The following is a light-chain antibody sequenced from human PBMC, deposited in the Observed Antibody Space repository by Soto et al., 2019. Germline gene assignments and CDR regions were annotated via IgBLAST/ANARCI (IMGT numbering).Light chain of an antibody. V-gene: IGKV3-20*01. Sequence: EIVLTQSPGTLSLSPGERATLSCRASQSVSSSYLAWYQQKPGQAPRLLIYGASSRATGLPDRFSGSGSGTDFNLTISRLEPEDFAVDYWQQYGSSPPAYTFGQGTKLESK. J-gene: IGKJ2*01. CDR3: QQYGSSPPAYT. CDR2: GAS. CDR1: QSVSSSY.